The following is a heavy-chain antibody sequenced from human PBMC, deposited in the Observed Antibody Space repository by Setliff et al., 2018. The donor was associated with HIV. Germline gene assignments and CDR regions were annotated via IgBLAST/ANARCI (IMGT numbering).Heavy chain of an antibody. J-gene: IGHJ2*01. CDR2: IYYSGSTSGGT. Sequence: SETLSLTCTVSGVSITSYFWSWIRQPPGKGLEWIGFIYYSGSTSGGTNYNPSLKSRVTISLDTSKNQFSLNLSSVTAADTAVYYCASSLNGDSEPWYFDLWGRGALVTVSS. CDR1: GVSITSYF. V-gene: IGHV4-59*01. CDR3: ASSLNGDSEPWYFDL. D-gene: IGHD4-17*01.